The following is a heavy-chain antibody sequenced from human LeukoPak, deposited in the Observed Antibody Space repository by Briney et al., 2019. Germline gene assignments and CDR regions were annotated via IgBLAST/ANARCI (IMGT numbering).Heavy chain of an antibody. CDR3: ASHDYGDYGDRDY. V-gene: IGHV3-48*04. J-gene: IGHJ4*02. D-gene: IGHD4-17*01. Sequence: GGSLRLSCAVSGFSFSDYGMNWVRQAPGKGLEWVSHISGSSDIVYYADSVKGRFTISRDNAKKSLYLQMDSLRAEDTAVYYCASHDYGDYGDRDYWGQGTLVTVSS. CDR2: ISGSSDIV. CDR1: GFSFSDYG.